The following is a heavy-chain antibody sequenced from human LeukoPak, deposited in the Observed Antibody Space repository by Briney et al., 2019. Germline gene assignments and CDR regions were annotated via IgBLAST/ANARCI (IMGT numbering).Heavy chain of an antibody. D-gene: IGHD6-19*01. J-gene: IGHJ4*02. CDR2: ISSSSSYI. CDR3: ARGSSRSPREFDY. V-gene: IGHV3-21*01. Sequence: GGSLRLSCAASGFTFSSYSMNWVRQAPGKGLEWVSSISSSSSYIYYADSVKGRFTISRGNAKNSLYLQMNSLRAEDTAVYYCARGSSRSPREFDYWGQGTLVTASS. CDR1: GFTFSSYS.